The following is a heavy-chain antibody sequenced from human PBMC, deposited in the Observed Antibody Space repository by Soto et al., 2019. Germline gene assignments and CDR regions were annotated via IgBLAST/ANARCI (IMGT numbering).Heavy chain of an antibody. Sequence: PGGSLRLSCTASGFTFGDYAMSWFRQAPGKGLEWVGFIRSKAYGGTTEYAASVKGRFTISRDDSKSIAYLQMNSLKTEDTAVDYCTRGLYSSSWYPRIDYWGQGTLVTVSS. CDR2: IRSKAYGGTT. D-gene: IGHD6-13*01. CDR3: TRGLYSSSWYPRIDY. J-gene: IGHJ4*02. V-gene: IGHV3-49*03. CDR1: GFTFGDYA.